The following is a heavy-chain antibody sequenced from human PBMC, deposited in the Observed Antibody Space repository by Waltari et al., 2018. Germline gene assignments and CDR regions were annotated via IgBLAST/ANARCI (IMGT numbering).Heavy chain of an antibody. CDR1: GGSFSGYY. J-gene: IGHJ1*01. D-gene: IGHD1-1*01. Sequence: QVQLQQWGAGLLKPSETLSLTCAVYGGSFSGYYWSWIRQPPGKGLEWIWEINHCGSTNNNPSLKSRVTISVDTSKNQFSLKLSSVTAAETAVYYCARYGVAGSLDDEYFQHWGQGTLVTVSS. CDR3: ARYGVAGSLDDEYFQH. CDR2: INHCGST. V-gene: IGHV4-34*01.